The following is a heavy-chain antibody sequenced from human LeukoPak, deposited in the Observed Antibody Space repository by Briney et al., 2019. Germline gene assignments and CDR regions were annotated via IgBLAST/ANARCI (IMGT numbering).Heavy chain of an antibody. Sequence: GESLNISCKGSGYSFTIYWIGWVRQMSGKGLEWMGIIDPGDSDTRYSPSLQGQVTISDDQSISTASLQWSSLKASDTGIYYCARVRYSGYDQADYWGQGTLVTVYS. V-gene: IGHV5-51*01. CDR2: IDPGDSDT. D-gene: IGHD5-12*01. J-gene: IGHJ4*02. CDR1: GYSFTIYW. CDR3: ARVRYSGYDQADY.